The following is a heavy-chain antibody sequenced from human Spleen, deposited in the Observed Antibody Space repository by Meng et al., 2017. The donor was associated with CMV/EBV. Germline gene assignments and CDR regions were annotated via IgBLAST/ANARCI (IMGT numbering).Heavy chain of an antibody. CDR1: GFTFSSYS. CDR2: ITGDGSYT. D-gene: IGHD2-2*01. V-gene: IGHV3-21*01. Sequence: GESLKISCVASGFTFSSYSMNWVRQAPGKGLEWVSSITGDGSYTHYANSVRGRFTISRDNARNSLYLQMNSLGAEDTAVYYCARYCSSTSWCYYSGMDVWGQGTTVTVSS. J-gene: IGHJ6*02. CDR3: ARYCSSTSWCYYSGMDV.